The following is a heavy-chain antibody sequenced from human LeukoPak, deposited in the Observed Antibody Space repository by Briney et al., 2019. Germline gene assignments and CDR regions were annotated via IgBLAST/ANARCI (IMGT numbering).Heavy chain of an antibody. D-gene: IGHD2-15*01. J-gene: IGHJ4*02. CDR2: ISSSGSTI. Sequence: GGSLRLSCAASGFTISSYEMNWVRQAPGKGLEWVSYISSSGSTIYYADSVKGRFTISRDNAKNSLYLQMNSLRAEDTAVYYCARTPSYCSGGSCYPWYFDYWGQGTLVTVSS. CDR1: GFTISSYE. V-gene: IGHV3-48*03. CDR3: ARTPSYCSGGSCYPWYFDY.